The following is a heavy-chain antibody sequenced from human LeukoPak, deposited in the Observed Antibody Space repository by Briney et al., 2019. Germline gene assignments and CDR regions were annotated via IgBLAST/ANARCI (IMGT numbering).Heavy chain of an antibody. Sequence: SETLSLTCAVSGGSISTYYRTWVRQPPGKGLEWVGYIYYSGSTNYNPSLKSRVTISVDTSKNQFSLKLSSVTAADTAVYYCARIRTYYYDSSGYYLDYWGQGTLVTVSS. CDR3: ARIRTYYYDSSGYYLDY. J-gene: IGHJ4*02. D-gene: IGHD3-22*01. CDR2: IYYSGST. V-gene: IGHV4-59*01. CDR1: GGSISTYY.